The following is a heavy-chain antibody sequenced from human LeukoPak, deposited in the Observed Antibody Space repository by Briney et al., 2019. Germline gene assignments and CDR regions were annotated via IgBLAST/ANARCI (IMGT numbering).Heavy chain of an antibody. CDR2: INPKSGGT. J-gene: IGHJ4*02. V-gene: IGHV1-2*06. Sequence: GASVKVSCKASGYTFTGYYIHWVRQAPGQGLEWMGRINPKSGGTNYAEKFQGRVTMTRDTSINAAYMELSRLRYDDTAVYYCASRDPAEGFLQWLPDHRGQGTLVTVSS. CDR1: GYTFTGYY. D-gene: IGHD3-3*01. CDR3: ASRDPAEGFLQWLPDH.